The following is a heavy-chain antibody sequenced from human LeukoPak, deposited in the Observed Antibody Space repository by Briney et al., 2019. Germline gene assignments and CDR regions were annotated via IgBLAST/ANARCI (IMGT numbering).Heavy chain of an antibody. J-gene: IGHJ5*02. CDR2: IYYSGST. CDR1: GGSISSSSYF. V-gene: IGHV4-39*07. CDR3: ARGVSARFDP. Sequence: SETLSLTCTVSGGSISSSSYFWGWIRQPPGKGLEWIGSIYYSGSTYFNPSLKSRVTISVDTSKNQFSLKLSSVTAADTAVYYCARGVSARFDPWGQGTLVTVSS.